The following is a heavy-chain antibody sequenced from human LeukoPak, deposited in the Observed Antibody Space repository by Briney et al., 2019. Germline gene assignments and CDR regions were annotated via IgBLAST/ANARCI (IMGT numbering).Heavy chain of an antibody. CDR3: AELGITMIGGV. Sequence: SGGSLRLSCEVSGFTFSSYHMNWVRQAPGKGLEWVSSISSSSSYIYYADSMTGRFTISRDNAKNSLYLQMNSLRAEDTAVYYCAELGITMIGGVWGKGTTVTISS. CDR1: GFTFSSYH. CDR2: ISSSSSYI. D-gene: IGHD3-10*02. J-gene: IGHJ6*04. V-gene: IGHV3-21*01.